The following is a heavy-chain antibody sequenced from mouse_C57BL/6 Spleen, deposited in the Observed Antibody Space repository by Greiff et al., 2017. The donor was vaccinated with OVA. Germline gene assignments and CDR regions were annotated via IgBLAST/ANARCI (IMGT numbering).Heavy chain of an antibody. CDR3: ARGNWDGFAY. J-gene: IGHJ3*01. D-gene: IGHD4-1*01. CDR2: IYPSDSET. Sequence: QVQLKQPGAELVRPGSSVKLSCKASGYTFTSYWMDWVKQRPGQGLEWIGNIYPSDSETHYNQKFKDKATLTVDKSSSTAYMQLSSLTSEDSAVYYCARGNWDGFAYWGQGTLVTVSA. CDR1: GYTFTSYW. V-gene: IGHV1-61*01.